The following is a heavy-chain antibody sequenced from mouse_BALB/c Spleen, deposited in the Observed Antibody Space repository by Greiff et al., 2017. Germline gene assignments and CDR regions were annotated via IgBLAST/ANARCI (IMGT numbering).Heavy chain of an antibody. J-gene: IGHJ2*01. CDR2: IYPGSGST. CDR3: AREDGYQYYFDY. D-gene: IGHD2-3*01. Sequence: QVQLQQSGPELVKPGASVKMSCKASGYTFTDYVISWVKQRTGQGLEWIGEIYPGSGSTYYNEKFKGKATLTADKSSNTAYMQLSSLTSEDSAVYFCAREDGYQYYFDYWGQGTTLTVSS. CDR1: GYTFTDYV. V-gene: IGHV1-81*01.